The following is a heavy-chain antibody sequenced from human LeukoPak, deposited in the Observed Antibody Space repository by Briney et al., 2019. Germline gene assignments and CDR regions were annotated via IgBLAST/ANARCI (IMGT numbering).Heavy chain of an antibody. V-gene: IGHV3-7*01. CDR1: GFIFSNYW. Sequence: TGGSLRLSCAASGFIFSNYWMTWVRQAPGKGLEWVANIKEDGSEKYYVDSVKGRFTMFRDNAKNSLYLQMNSLRAEDTAFYYCARGSSLAYWGQGTLVTVSS. CDR2: IKEDGSEK. J-gene: IGHJ4*02. D-gene: IGHD6-6*01. CDR3: ARGSSLAY.